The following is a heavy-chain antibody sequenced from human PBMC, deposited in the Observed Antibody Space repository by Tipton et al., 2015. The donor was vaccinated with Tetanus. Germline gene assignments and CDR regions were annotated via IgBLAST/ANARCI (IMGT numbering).Heavy chain of an antibody. CDR1: GYIFNNYW. Sequence: EVQLVQSRGEVKKPGESLKISCKGSGYIFNNYWIGWVRQKPGKGLEWMGIIYPGDSDTRYSPSFQGQVTISVDKSINTAYLQWSSLKASDTSMFYCARAHCTDGVCNFDFWGQGALVTVAS. J-gene: IGHJ4*02. D-gene: IGHD2-8*01. CDR3: ARAHCTDGVCNFDF. V-gene: IGHV5-51*01. CDR2: IYPGDSDT.